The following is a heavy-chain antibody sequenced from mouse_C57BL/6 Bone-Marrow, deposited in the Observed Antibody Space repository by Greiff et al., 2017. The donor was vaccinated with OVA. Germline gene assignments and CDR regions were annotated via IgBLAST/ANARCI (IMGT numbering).Heavy chain of an antibody. V-gene: IGHV1-62-2*01. CDR3: ARHGKKKVAYYSNLFDY. CDR1: GYTFTEYT. J-gene: IGHJ2*01. Sequence: QVQLQQSGAELVKPGASVKLSCKASGYTFTEYTIHWVKQRSGQGLEWIGWFYPGSGSIKYNEKFKDKATLTADKSSSTVYMELSRLTSEDSAVYFCARHGKKKVAYYSNLFDYWGQGTTLTVSS. D-gene: IGHD2-5*01. CDR2: FYPGSGSI.